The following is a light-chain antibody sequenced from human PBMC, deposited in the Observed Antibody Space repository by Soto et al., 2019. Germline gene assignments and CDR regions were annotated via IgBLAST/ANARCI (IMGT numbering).Light chain of an antibody. V-gene: IGKV1-39*01. CDR3: QQSYSTPPT. CDR1: QSISSY. CDR2: AAS. J-gene: IGKJ1*01. Sequence: DIQMTQSPSSLSASVGDRVTITCRASQSISSYLNWYQHKPGKAPKLLIYAASSLQRGVPSRFSGSGSGTDCTLTISSLQPADFATYYCQQSYSTPPTFGQGTKVEIK.